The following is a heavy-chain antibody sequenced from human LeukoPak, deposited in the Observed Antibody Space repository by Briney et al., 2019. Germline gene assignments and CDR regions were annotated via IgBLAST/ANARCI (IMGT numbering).Heavy chain of an antibody. V-gene: IGHV3-74*01. J-gene: IGHJ4*01. CDR2: VNIGGSSV. D-gene: IGHD2-15*01. CDR1: GFTVSSYW. Sequence: GGSLRLSCATSGFTVSSYWMHWVRQAPGKGLVWLSRVNIGGSSVAYADSVKGRFTISRDNAKDSLYLQMNSLRAEDTAVYYCASGVQGTSWIVNWGRGTLVTVSS. CDR3: ASGVQGTSWIVN.